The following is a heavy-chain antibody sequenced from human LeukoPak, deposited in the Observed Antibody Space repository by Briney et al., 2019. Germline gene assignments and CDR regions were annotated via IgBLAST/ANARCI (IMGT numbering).Heavy chain of an antibody. D-gene: IGHD3-22*01. Sequence: SETLSLTCTVSGGSISSYYWSWIRQPPGKGLEWIGRIHTSGSTNYNPSLKSRVTMSVDTSKNQFSLKLSSVTAAGTAVYYCARDTYYYDSSGYSAFDIWGQGTMVTVSS. CDR1: GGSISSYY. CDR2: IHTSGST. V-gene: IGHV4-4*07. CDR3: ARDTYYYDSSGYSAFDI. J-gene: IGHJ3*02.